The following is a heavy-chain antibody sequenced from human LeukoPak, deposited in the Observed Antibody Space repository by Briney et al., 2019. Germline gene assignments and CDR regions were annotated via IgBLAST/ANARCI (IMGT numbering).Heavy chain of an antibody. CDR3: ARDQVAYASWFDP. J-gene: IGHJ5*02. CDR1: GFTFSDYY. CDR2: ISSSGSPF. Sequence: PGGSLRLSCAASGFTFSDYYMSWIRQAPGKGLEWVSYISSSGSPFYYADSVKGRFTISRDNAKNSLYLQMNSLRADDTAVYHCARDQVAYASWFDPWGQGTLVTVSS. D-gene: IGHD2-8*02. V-gene: IGHV3-11*04.